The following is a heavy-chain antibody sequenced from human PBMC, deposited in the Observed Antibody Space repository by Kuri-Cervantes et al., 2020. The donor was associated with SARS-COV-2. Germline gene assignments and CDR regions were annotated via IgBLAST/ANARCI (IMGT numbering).Heavy chain of an antibody. J-gene: IGHJ4*02. V-gene: IGHV4-59*08. CDR2: IYYSGST. Sequence: GSLRLSCAVYGGSFSGYYWSWIRQPPGKGLEWIGYIYYSGSTNYNPSLKSRVTISVDTSKNQFSLKLSSVTAADTAVYYCARRGYSGYDRAYFDYWGQGTLVTVSS. CDR1: GGSFSGYY. D-gene: IGHD5-12*01. CDR3: ARRGYSGYDRAYFDY.